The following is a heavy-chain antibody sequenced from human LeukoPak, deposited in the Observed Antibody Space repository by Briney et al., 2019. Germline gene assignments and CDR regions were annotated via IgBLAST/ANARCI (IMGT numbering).Heavy chain of an antibody. V-gene: IGHV3-74*01. CDR1: GFTFSRYW. CDR3: VRDNRSYNFDH. CDR2: IRSDGSST. J-gene: IGHJ4*02. Sequence: GGSLRLSCAASGFTFSRYWMHWVRQAPGKGLVWVSCIRSDGSSTSIADSAKGRFTISRDNAKNTVYLQMSSLRAEDTAVYYCVRDNRSYNFDHWGQGTLVTVSS. D-gene: IGHD1-26*01.